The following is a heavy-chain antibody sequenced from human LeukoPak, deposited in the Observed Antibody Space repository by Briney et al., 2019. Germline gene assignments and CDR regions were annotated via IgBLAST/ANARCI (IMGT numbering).Heavy chain of an antibody. Sequence: GSVKVSCKASGYTFTSNGITWVRQAPGQGLEWMGWISTYNGNTDYAQGLQDRVIMTTDTSTRTAYMELRSLRSDDTAVYYCARGGIRFLESSTVDYWGQGTLVTVSS. CDR3: ARGGIRFLESSTVDY. CDR1: GYTFTSNG. D-gene: IGHD3-3*01. J-gene: IGHJ4*02. CDR2: ISTYNGNT. V-gene: IGHV1-18*01.